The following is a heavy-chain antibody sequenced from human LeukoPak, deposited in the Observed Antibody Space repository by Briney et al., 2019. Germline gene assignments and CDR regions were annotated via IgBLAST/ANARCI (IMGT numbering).Heavy chain of an antibody. CDR2: TSNSGST. CDR3: ARAGSGYSFDY. D-gene: IGHD3-22*01. V-gene: IGHV4-59*01. Sequence: SETLSLTCTVSGDSISSYYWNWIRQPPGKGLEWIGYTSNSGSTNNNPSLKSRLTISIGTSKNQFSLRLNSVTAADTAVYYCARAGSGYSFDYWGQGKLVTVSS. J-gene: IGHJ4*02. CDR1: GDSISSYY.